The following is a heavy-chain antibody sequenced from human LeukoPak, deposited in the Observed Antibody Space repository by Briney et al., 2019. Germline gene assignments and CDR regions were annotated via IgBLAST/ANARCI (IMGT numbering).Heavy chain of an antibody. CDR3: AREVGMVVVPAAPMHWFDP. CDR2: INSDGSST. Sequence: GGSLSLSCAASGFTFSSYWMHWVRQAPGKGLVWVSRINSDGSSTSYADSVKGRFTISRDNAKNTLYLQMNSLRAEDTAVYYCAREVGMVVVPAAPMHWFDPWGQGTLVTVSS. D-gene: IGHD2-2*01. CDR1: GFTFSSYW. J-gene: IGHJ5*02. V-gene: IGHV3-74*01.